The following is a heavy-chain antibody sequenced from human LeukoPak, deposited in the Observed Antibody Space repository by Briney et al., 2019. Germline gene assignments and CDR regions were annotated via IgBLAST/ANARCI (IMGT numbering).Heavy chain of an antibody. D-gene: IGHD6-19*01. V-gene: IGHV1-69*01. Sequence: SVKVSCKASGGTFSSYAISWVRQAPGQGLEWMGGIIPIFGTANYAQKFQGRVTITADESTSTAYMELSSLRSEDTAVYYCARAGSIAVAGIGYRLGYYFDYWGQGTLVTVSS. J-gene: IGHJ4*02. CDR2: IIPIFGTA. CDR1: GGTFSSYA. CDR3: ARAGSIAVAGIGYRLGYYFDY.